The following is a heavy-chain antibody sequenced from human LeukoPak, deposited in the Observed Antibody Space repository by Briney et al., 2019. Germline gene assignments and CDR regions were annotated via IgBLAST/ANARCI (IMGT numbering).Heavy chain of an antibody. CDR2: INTDGNGCT. CDR1: GFTVTSNY. V-gene: IGHV3-53*01. CDR3: ARVPNDYYYYFDL. J-gene: IGHJ2*01. D-gene: IGHD4-11*01. Sequence: PGGSLRLSCAASGFTVTSNYMSWVRQAPGRGLEWVSLINTDGNGCTYYADSVKGRFTISRDNSKKTVYLQMNSLRAEDTAVYYCARVPNDYYYYFDLWGRGTLVTVSS.